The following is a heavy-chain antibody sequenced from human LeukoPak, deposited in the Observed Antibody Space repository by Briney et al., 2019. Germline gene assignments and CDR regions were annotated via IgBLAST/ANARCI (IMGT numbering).Heavy chain of an antibody. J-gene: IGHJ6*03. V-gene: IGHV4-59*01. CDR2: IYYSGST. CDR1: GGSISSYY. CDR3: ARVGGYYYYYMDV. D-gene: IGHD2-15*01. Sequence: KPSETLSLTCTVSGGSISSYYWSWIRQPPGKGLEWIGYIYYSGSTNYNPSLKSRVTISVDTSKNQFSLKLSSVTAADTAVYYCARVGGYYYYYMDVWGKGTTVTVSS.